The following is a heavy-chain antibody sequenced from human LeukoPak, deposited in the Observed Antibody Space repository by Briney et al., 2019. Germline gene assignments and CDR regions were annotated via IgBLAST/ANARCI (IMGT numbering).Heavy chain of an antibody. CDR2: IRSKDNSYAT. V-gene: IGHV3-73*01. Sequence: GGTLKLSCAASGVTFSGYAMHSVRQASGKGLEGVGRIRSKDNSYATAYAASVKGRFTISRDDSKDTAYLQMNSLKTEDTAVYYCTTTGFRELVVYWGQGTLVTVSS. CDR3: TTTGFRELVVY. CDR1: GVTFSGYA. D-gene: IGHD3-10*01. J-gene: IGHJ4*02.